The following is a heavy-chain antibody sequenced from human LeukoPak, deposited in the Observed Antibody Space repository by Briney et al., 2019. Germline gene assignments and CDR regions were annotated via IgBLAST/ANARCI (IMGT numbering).Heavy chain of an antibody. V-gene: IGHV4-39*01. CDR3: ARHHYYDSSGYYGGYYFDY. Sequence: PSETLSLPCTVSGGSISSSSYYWGWIRQPPGKGLEWIGSIYYSGSTYYNPSLKSRVIISVDTSKNQFSLKLSSVTAADTAVYYCARHHYYDSSGYYGGYYFDYWGQGTLVTVSS. CDR1: GGSISSSSYY. CDR2: IYYSGST. D-gene: IGHD3-22*01. J-gene: IGHJ4*02.